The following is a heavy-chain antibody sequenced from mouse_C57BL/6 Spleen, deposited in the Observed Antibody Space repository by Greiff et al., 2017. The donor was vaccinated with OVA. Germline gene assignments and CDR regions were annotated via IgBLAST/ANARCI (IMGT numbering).Heavy chain of an antibody. CDR3: ARHQNWDGYFDV. Sequence: EVHLVESGGGLVQPGGSLKLSCAASGFTFSDYYMYWVRQTPEKRLEWVAYISNGGGSTYYPDTVKGRFTISRDNAKNTLYLQMSRLKSEDTAMYYCARHQNWDGYFDVWGTGTTVTVSS. CDR2: ISNGGGST. V-gene: IGHV5-12*01. J-gene: IGHJ1*03. CDR1: GFTFSDYY. D-gene: IGHD4-1*01.